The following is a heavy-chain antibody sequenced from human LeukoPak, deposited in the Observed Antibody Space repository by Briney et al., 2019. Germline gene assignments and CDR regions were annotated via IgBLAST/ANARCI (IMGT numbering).Heavy chain of an antibody. CDR1: GFTFSSYA. J-gene: IGHJ4*02. CDR3: ARDDGGYLDY. Sequence: GGSLRLSCAASGFTFSSYAMIWARQAPGKGLEWVSVIYSGGTTYYADSVKGRFTISRDNSKNTLYLQMNSLRAEDTAVYYCARDDGGYLDYWGQGTLVTVSS. D-gene: IGHD2-15*01. V-gene: IGHV3-66*01. CDR2: IYSGGTT.